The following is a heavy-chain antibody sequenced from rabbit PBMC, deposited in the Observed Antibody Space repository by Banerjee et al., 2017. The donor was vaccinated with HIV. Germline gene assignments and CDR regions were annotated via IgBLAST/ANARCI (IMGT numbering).Heavy chain of an antibody. J-gene: IGHJ3*01. Sequence: QQQLEESGGGLVKPGGTLTLTCKASGIDFSSYYYMCWVRQAPGKGLELIACIYTSSGSTWYASWVNGRFTISRSTSLNTVDLKMTSLTAADTATYFCARDRDYAGYAGYGYTRLDLWGPGTLVTVS. D-gene: IGHD7-1*01. CDR2: IYTSSGST. CDR3: ARDRDYAGYAGYGYTRLDL. V-gene: IGHV1S43*01. CDR1: GIDFSSYYY.